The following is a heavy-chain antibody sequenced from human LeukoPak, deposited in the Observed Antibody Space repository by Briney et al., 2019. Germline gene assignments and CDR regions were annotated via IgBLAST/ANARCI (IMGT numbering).Heavy chain of an antibody. J-gene: IGHJ3*02. CDR2: IGTAGDT. CDR3: ARDRSSTSCAGAFDI. V-gene: IGHV3-13*01. CDR1: GFTFSSYD. Sequence: GGSLRLSCAASGFTFSSYDMHWVRQATGKGLEWVSAIGTAGDTYYPGSVKGRFTISRENAKNSLYLQMNSLRAGDTAVYYCARDRSSTSCAGAFDIWGQGTIVTVSS. D-gene: IGHD2-2*01.